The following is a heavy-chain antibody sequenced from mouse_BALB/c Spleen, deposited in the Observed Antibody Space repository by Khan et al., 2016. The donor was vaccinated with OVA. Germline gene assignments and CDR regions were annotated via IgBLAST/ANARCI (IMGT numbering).Heavy chain of an antibody. CDR2: IWDGGST. CDR1: GFSLTSHG. Sequence: QVQLKESGPGLVAPSQSLSITCTVSGFSLTSHGVHWVRQPPGKGLEWLGVIWDGGSTNYNSALMSRLSISKDSSKSQVFLKMNSLQTDYTAMYYCARNREPDYFDYWGQGTTLTVSS. V-gene: IGHV2-9*02. CDR3: ARNREPDYFDY. J-gene: IGHJ2*01.